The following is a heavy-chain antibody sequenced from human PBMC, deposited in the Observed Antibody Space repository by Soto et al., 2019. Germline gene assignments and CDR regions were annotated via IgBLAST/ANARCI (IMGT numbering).Heavy chain of an antibody. CDR2: IYPGDSDT. CDR3: ARIYDSSGYYYEAAFDI. J-gene: IGHJ3*02. CDR1: GYSFTSYW. D-gene: IGHD3-22*01. Sequence: PGESLKISCKGSGYSFTSYWTGWVRQMPGKGLEWMGIIYPGDSDTRYSPSFQGQVTISADKSISTAYLQWSSLKASDTAMYYCARIYDSSGYYYEAAFDIWGQGTMVTVSS. V-gene: IGHV5-51*01.